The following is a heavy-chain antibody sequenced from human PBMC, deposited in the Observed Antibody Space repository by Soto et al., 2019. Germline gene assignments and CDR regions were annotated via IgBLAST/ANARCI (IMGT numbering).Heavy chain of an antibody. CDR2: ISYDGSNK. Sequence: QVQLVESGGGVVQPGRSLRLSCAASGFTFSSYGMHWVRQAPGKGLEWVAVISYDGSNKYYADSVQGRFTISRDNSKNTLYLQMNSLRAEDTAVYYCAKGPHLWGRGTMVTVSS. CDR1: GFTFSSYG. V-gene: IGHV3-30*18. CDR3: AKGPHL. J-gene: IGHJ2*01.